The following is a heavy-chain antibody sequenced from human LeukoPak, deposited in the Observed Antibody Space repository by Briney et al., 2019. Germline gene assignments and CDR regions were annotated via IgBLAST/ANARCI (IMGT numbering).Heavy chain of an antibody. D-gene: IGHD3-22*01. CDR3: ARDSVYYDSSGYFFDY. CDR1: GYTFTSYA. J-gene: IGHJ4*02. CDR2: IIPIFGTA. Sequence: SVKVSCKASGYTFTSYAISWVRQAPGQGLEWMGGIIPIFGTANYAQKFQGRVTITADESTSTAYMELSSLRSEDTAVYYCARDSVYYDSSGYFFDYWGQGTLVTVSS. V-gene: IGHV1-69*13.